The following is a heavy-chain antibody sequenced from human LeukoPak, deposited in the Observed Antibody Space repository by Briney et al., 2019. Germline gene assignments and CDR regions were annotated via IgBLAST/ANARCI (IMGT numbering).Heavy chain of an antibody. CDR1: GFSFTVYP. V-gene: IGHV3-48*02. J-gene: IGHJ4*02. D-gene: IGHD3-9*01. CDR2: IRTTAEGAKYA. CDR3: ATDQRYAFDY. Sequence: GGSLRLSCATSGFSFTVYPMNWVRQAPGKGLEWISNIRTTAEGAKYAYYADSVKGRVTISRDDGKNTLYLHMNSLRDDDTAVYYCATDQRYAFDYWGQGILVTVSS.